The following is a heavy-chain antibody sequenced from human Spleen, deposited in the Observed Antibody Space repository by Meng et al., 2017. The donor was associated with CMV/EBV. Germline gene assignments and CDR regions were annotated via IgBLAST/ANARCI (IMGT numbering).Heavy chain of an antibody. D-gene: IGHD1-1*01. J-gene: IGHJ5*02. Sequence: KILCKVSGYTFSDYYMPWVQQAPGKGLEWMGLVDPEDGETIYAEKFQGRVTITADTSRDTVYMEVISLTSEDTAVYYCATGGSGKIDPWGQGTLVTVSS. CDR1: GYTFSDYY. V-gene: IGHV1-69-2*01. CDR2: VDPEDGET. CDR3: ATGGSGKIDP.